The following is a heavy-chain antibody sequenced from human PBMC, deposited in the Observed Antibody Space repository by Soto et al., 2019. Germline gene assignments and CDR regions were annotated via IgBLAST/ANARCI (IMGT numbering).Heavy chain of an antibody. J-gene: IGHJ4*02. V-gene: IGHV4-39*01. CDR3: ARAVLYYYDSSGHFDY. D-gene: IGHD3-22*01. CDR1: GGSISSSSYY. CDR2: IYYSGST. Sequence: SETLSLTCTVSGGSISSSSYYWGWIRQPPGKGPEWIGSIYYSGSTYYNPSLKSRVTISVDTSKNQFSLKLSSVTAADSAVYYCARAVLYYYDSSGHFDYWGQGTLVT.